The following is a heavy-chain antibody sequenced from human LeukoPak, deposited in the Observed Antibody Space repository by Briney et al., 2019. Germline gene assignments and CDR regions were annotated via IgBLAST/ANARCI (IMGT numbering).Heavy chain of an antibody. J-gene: IGHJ4*02. D-gene: IGHD3-22*01. CDR3: ARTSYENYFDY. Sequence: GGSLRLSCAASGFTFSSYRMHWVRQAPGKGLVWVSHINPDGSSTTYADSVKGRFTISRDNAKNTLYLQMNSLRAEDTAVYYCARTSYENYFDYWGQGTLLTVSS. V-gene: IGHV3-74*01. CDR2: INPDGSST. CDR1: GFTFSSYR.